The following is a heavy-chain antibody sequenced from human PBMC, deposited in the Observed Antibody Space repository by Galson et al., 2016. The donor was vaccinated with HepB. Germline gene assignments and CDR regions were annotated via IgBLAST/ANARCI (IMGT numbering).Heavy chain of an antibody. D-gene: IGHD3-3*01. Sequence: SLRLSCAASGFTFSQFYITWFRQAPGKGLEWVSHISNSGATEFFADSVKARFTMSRDNAKNAVSLPMSSMRVEDTGVYYCARNAIFGVMYKMDVWGRGTTVIVSS. CDR3: ARNAIFGVMYKMDV. CDR1: GFTFSQFY. CDR2: ISNSGATE. J-gene: IGHJ6*02. V-gene: IGHV3-11*01.